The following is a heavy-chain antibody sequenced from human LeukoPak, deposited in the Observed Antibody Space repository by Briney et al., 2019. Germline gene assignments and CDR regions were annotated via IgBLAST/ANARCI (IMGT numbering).Heavy chain of an antibody. CDR1: GFTLSSYW. CDR3: ARLYASATIFDY. Sequence: GGSLRLSCAASGFTLSSYWMSWVRQAPGKGLEWVANIKQDGSEKYYVDSVKGRFTVSRDNPKNSLYLQMNSLRAEDTAVYYCARLYASATIFDYWGQGNPVTVSS. D-gene: IGHD3-16*01. CDR2: IKQDGSEK. V-gene: IGHV3-7*04. J-gene: IGHJ4*02.